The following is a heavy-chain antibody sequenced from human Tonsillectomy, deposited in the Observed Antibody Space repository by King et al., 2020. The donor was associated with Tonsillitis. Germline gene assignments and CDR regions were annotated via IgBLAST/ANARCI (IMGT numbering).Heavy chain of an antibody. CDR1: GGSISSSDYY. V-gene: IGHV4-39*01. CDR3: ASSVTTFGVVTDY. Sequence: QLQESGPGLVKPSETLSLTCTVSGGSISSSDYYWGWIRQPPGKGLEWIGSISYSWYTYYNPSLKSRVSISVDTPKNQFSRNLRSVTAADTAVYFCASSVTTFGVVTDYWGQGTLVTVSS. J-gene: IGHJ4*02. D-gene: IGHD3-3*01. CDR2: ISYSWYT.